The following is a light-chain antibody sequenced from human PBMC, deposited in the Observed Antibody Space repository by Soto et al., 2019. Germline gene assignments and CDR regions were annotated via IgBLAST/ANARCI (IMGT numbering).Light chain of an antibody. CDR1: QSVSSY. CDR3: HQRSNSTLT. Sequence: EIVLTQSPATLSLSPGERATLSCRASQSVSSYLAWYQQKPGQAPRLLIYDASNRATGIPARFSGSGSGTAFTLTISSLEPEEFAVYYCHQRSNSTLTFGGGTKVEIK. V-gene: IGKV3-11*01. CDR2: DAS. J-gene: IGKJ4*01.